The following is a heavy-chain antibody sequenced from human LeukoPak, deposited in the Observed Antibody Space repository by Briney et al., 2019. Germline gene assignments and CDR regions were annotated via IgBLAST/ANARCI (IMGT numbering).Heavy chain of an antibody. J-gene: IGHJ4*02. D-gene: IGHD3-10*01. CDR1: EFIFGAYW. CDR3: VRSLERFGARDY. CDR2: INQDGTEK. V-gene: IGHV3-7*01. Sequence: GGSLRLSCAASEFIFGAYWMTWVRQAPGKGLEWVAHINQDGTEKYYMDSVKGRFTISRDNAKKSLFLQMNSLTAEDTALYYCVRSLERFGARDYWGQGTLVTVSS.